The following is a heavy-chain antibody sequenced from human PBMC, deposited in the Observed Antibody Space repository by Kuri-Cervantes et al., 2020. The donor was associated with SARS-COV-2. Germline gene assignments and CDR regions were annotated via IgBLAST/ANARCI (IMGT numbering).Heavy chain of an antibody. V-gene: IGHV4-59*12. CDR3: ARRICSSTSCYYYDWFDP. CDR2: IYYSGST. J-gene: IGHJ5*02. D-gene: IGHD2-2*01. CDR1: GGSISSYY. Sequence: SETLSLTCTVSGGSISSYYWSWIRQPPGKGLEWIGYIYYSGSTNYNPSLKSRVTISVDTSKNQFSLKLSSVTAADTAVYYCARRICSSTSCYYYDWFDPWDQGTLVTVSS.